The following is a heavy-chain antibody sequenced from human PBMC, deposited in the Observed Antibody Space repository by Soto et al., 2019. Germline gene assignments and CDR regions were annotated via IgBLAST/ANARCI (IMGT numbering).Heavy chain of an antibody. CDR2: XXXXXHXX. CDR1: RYSFTTYN. CDR3: ARGPPPGH. J-gene: IGHJ4*02. Sequence: GASAKVTWKACRYSFTTYNLNSVQQAPGQGXXWXXWXXXXXHXXAYAKQFQGRVTMTTNTSISKVYMELSRLTSEDTAVYYCARGPPPGHWGQGTLVPVSS. V-gene: IGHV1-8*01.